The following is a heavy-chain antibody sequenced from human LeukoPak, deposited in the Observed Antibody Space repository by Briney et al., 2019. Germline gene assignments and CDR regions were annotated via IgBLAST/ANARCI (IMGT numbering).Heavy chain of an antibody. Sequence: TSETLSLTCAVHGGSFSGYYWSWIRQPPGKGLEWIGEINHSGSTNYNPSLKSRVTISVDTSKNQFSLKLSSVTAADTAVYYCARVPLRPYDVDYWGQGTLVTVSS. CDR2: INHSGST. J-gene: IGHJ4*02. CDR3: ARVPLRPYDVDY. V-gene: IGHV4-34*01. D-gene: IGHD5-12*01. CDR1: GGSFSGYY.